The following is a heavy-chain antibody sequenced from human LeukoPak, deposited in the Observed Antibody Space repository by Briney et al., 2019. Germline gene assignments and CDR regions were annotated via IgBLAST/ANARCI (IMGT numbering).Heavy chain of an antibody. V-gene: IGHV3-64*01. CDR3: ARAGVIRYLAWLINHYMDV. CDR2: ISSNGGST. D-gene: IGHD3-9*01. Sequence: PGGSLRLSCAASGFTFSSHATQWVRQAPGKGLEYVSAISSNGGSTYYANSVKGRFTISRDNSTNTLYLQMGSLRAEDMAVYYCARAGVIRYLAWLINHYMDVWGTGTTVTVSS. CDR1: GFTFSSHA. J-gene: IGHJ6*03.